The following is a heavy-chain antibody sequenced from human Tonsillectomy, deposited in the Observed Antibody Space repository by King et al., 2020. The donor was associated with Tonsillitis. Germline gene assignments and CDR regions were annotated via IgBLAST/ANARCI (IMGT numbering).Heavy chain of an antibody. CDR2: ISSGSSTI. J-gene: IGHJ4*02. CDR3: APPGEFLSY. V-gene: IGHV3-48*01. Sequence: VQLVESGGGLVQPGGSLRLSCAASGFTFSSYTMNWVRQAPGKGLEWVSYISSGSSTIYYADSVKGRFTISRDNAKNSQYLQMDSLRAEDTAVYYCAPPGEFLSYWGQGTLVTVSS. CDR1: GFTFSSYT. D-gene: IGHD3-3*01.